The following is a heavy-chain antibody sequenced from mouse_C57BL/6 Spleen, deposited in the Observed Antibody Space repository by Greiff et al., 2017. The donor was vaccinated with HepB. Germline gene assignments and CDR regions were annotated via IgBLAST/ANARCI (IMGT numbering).Heavy chain of an antibody. D-gene: IGHD3-2*02. Sequence: VQLQQPGAELVRPGSSVKLSCKASGYTFTSYWMHWVKQRPIQGLEWIGNIDPSDSETHYNQKFKDKATLTVDKSSSTAYMQLSSLTSEDSAVYYCARPDSSGYRFAYWGQGTLVTVSA. V-gene: IGHV1-52*01. CDR3: ARPDSSGYRFAY. J-gene: IGHJ3*01. CDR1: GYTFTSYW. CDR2: IDPSDSET.